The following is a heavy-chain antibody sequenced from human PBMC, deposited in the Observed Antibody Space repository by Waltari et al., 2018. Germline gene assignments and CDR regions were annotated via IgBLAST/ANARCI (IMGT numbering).Heavy chain of an antibody. CDR2: IYTSGST. Sequence: QVQLQESGPGLVKPSETLSLTCTVSGGSISSYSWSWIRPPAGKGLEWIGRIYTSGSTNYNPSLKSRVTMSVDTSKNQFSLKPSSVTAADTAVYYCARDHCSSTSCLYYYYGMDVWGQGTTVTVSS. CDR1: GGSISSYS. D-gene: IGHD2-2*01. J-gene: IGHJ6*02. V-gene: IGHV4-4*07. CDR3: ARDHCSSTSCLYYYYGMDV.